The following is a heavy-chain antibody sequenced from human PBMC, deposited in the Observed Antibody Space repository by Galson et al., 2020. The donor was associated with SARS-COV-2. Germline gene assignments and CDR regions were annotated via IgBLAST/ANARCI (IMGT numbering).Heavy chain of an antibody. CDR1: GYSISSGYY. J-gene: IGHJ4*02. CDR3: ARAGVVAAIRGVDY. CDR2: IYHSGST. D-gene: IGHD2-15*01. Sequence: SETLSLTCTVSGYSISSGYYWGWIRQPPGKGLEWIGSIYHSGSTYYNPSLKSRVTISVDTSKNQFSLKLSSVTAADTAVYYCARAGVVAAIRGVDYWGQGTLVTVSS. V-gene: IGHV4-38-2*02.